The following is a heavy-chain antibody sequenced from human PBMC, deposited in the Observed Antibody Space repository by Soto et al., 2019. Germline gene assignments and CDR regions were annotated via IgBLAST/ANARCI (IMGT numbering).Heavy chain of an antibody. CDR1: GDSISRSHW. J-gene: IGHJ4*02. Sequence: QVQLQESGPGLVRPSGALSVTCAVSGDSISRSHWWSWVRQSPGKGLVWIEETSHSGITNYNPSLKRRVIISGDKSKNQLSLKLTSVTAADTAVYYCARVRYDSSGFEHWGQGTLVSVSS. D-gene: IGHD3-22*01. CDR3: ARVRYDSSGFEH. V-gene: IGHV4-4*02. CDR2: TSHSGIT.